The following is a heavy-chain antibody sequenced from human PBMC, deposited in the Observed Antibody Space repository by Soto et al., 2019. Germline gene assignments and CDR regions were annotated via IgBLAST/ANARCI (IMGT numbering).Heavy chain of an antibody. J-gene: IGHJ6*03. V-gene: IGHV1-3*01. CDR1: GYTFTSYA. CDR3: ARDLGIVATIYMDV. Sequence: QVQLVQSGAEVKKPGASVKVSCKASGYTFTSYAMHWVRQAPGQRLEWMGWINAGNGNTKYSQKFQVIVTITRDTSASTAYMELSSLRSEDTAVYYCARDLGIVATIYMDVWGKGTTVTVSS. D-gene: IGHD5-12*01. CDR2: INAGNGNT.